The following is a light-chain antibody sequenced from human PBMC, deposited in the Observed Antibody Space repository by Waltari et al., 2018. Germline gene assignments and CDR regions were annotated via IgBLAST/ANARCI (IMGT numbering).Light chain of an antibody. Sequence: QSVLTQPPSASGTPGQRVTISCSGSSSNIGSKTVNWYQQLPGTAPKLLIFSNNRRPSVVPDLFSGSNPGTSPSLAISGLLSEDEADYYCSSWDDSVIGPVFGGGTKLTVL. CDR1: SSNIGSKT. CDR3: SSWDDSVIGPV. CDR2: SNN. J-gene: IGLJ2*01. V-gene: IGLV1-44*01.